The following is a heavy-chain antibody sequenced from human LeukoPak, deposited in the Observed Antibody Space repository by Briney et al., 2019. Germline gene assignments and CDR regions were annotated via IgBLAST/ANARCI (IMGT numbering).Heavy chain of an antibody. CDR1: GGSISSYY. Sequence: PSETLSLTCTVSGGSISSYYWSWIRQPPGKGLEWIGYIYYSGSTNYNPSLKSRVTISVDTSKNQFSLKLSSVTAADTAVYYCAKGGGYSYENYYYYMDVWGKGTTVTVSS. J-gene: IGHJ6*03. D-gene: IGHD5-18*01. CDR3: AKGGGYSYENYYYYMDV. V-gene: IGHV4-59*01. CDR2: IYYSGST.